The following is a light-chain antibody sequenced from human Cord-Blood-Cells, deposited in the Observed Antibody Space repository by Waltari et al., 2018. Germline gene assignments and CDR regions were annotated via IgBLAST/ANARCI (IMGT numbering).Light chain of an antibody. CDR2: EVS. CDR3: SSYTSSSTGV. J-gene: IGLJ2*01. V-gene: IGLV2-14*01. CDR1: SSDVGGYNY. Sequence: SALTQPPSASGSPGQSVTISCTGTSSDVGGYNYVSWYQQHPGKAPKLMIYEVSKRPSGVSNRFSGSKSGNTASLTISGLQAEDEADYYCSSYTSSSTGVFGGGTKLTVL.